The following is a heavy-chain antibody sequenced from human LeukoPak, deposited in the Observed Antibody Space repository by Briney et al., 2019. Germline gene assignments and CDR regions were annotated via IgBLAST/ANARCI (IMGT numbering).Heavy chain of an antibody. CDR3: AHTGRSGSSYYFDY. CDR2: IYWNDDK. Sequence: SGPTLVKPTQTLTLTCTFSGFSLSTSGVGVGWISQPPGKALEWLALIYWNDDKRYSPSLKSRLTITKDTSKNQVVLTMTNMDPVDTATYYCAHTGRSGSSYYFDYWGQGTLVTVSS. CDR1: GFSLSTSGVG. D-gene: IGHD6-6*01. J-gene: IGHJ4*02. V-gene: IGHV2-5*01.